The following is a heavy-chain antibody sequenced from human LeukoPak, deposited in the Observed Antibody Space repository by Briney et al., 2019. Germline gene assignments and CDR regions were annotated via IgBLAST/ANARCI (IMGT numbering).Heavy chain of an antibody. CDR3: ARDVLATGYYYYYMDV. Sequence: PGGSLRLSCAASGFTFSSYWMSWVRRAPGEGLGWVANKKQDGSEKYYVDSVKGRFNISRDNAKNSLYLQMNSLRAEDTAVYYCARDVLATGYYYYYMDVWGKGTTVTVSS. J-gene: IGHJ6*03. V-gene: IGHV3-7*01. D-gene: IGHD5-12*01. CDR1: GFTFSSYW. CDR2: KKQDGSEK.